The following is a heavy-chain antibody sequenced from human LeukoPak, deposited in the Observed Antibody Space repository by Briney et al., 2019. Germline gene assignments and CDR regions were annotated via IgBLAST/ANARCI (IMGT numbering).Heavy chain of an antibody. J-gene: IGHJ4*02. CDR2: IIPIFGTA. V-gene: IGHV1-69*06. CDR1: GGTFSSYA. CDR3: ATTKGGPNPFDY. Sequence: SVKVSCKASGGTFSSYAISWVRQAPGQGLEWMGGIIPIFGTANYAQKFQGRVTITADKSTSTAYMELSSLRSEDTAVYYCATTKGGPNPFDYWGQGTLVTVSS. D-gene: IGHD1-14*01.